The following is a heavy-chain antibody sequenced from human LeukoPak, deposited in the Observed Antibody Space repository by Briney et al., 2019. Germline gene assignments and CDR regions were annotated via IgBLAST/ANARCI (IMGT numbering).Heavy chain of an antibody. J-gene: IGHJ6*03. CDR3: AKREPTRDYYYDYMDV. CDR2: ISGSGGST. Sequence: GGSLRLSCAASGFTFSSYAMSWVRQAPGKGLEWVSAISGSGGSTYYADSVKGRFTISRDNSKNTLYLQMNSLRAEDTAVYYCAKREPTRDYYYDYMDVWGKGTTVTVSS. V-gene: IGHV3-23*01. D-gene: IGHD1-14*01. CDR1: GFTFSSYA.